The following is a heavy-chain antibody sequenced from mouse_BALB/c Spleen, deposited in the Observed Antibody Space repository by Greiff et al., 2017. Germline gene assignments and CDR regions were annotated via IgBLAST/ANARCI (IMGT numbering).Heavy chain of an antibody. CDR2: ISSGGGST. V-gene: IGHV5-12-1*01. CDR3: ARLWLRRGVDY. D-gene: IGHD2-2*01. Sequence: DVHLVESGGGLVKPGGSLKLSCAASGFAFSSYDMSWVRQTPEKRLEWVAYISSGGGSTYYPDTVKGRFNISRDNAKNTLYLQMSSLKSEDTAMYYCARLWLRRGVDYWGQGTTLTVSS. J-gene: IGHJ2*01. CDR1: GFAFSSYD.